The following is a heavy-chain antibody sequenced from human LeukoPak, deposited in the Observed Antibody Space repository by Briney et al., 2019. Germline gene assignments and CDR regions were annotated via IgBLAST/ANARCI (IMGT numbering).Heavy chain of an antibody. J-gene: IGHJ4*02. Sequence: GGSLRLSCAASGFTFSSYAMSWVRQAPGKGLEWVSAISGSGGSTYYADSVKGRFTISRDNPKNTLYLQMNSLRAEDTAVYYCAKSSGWGGTGYFDYWGQGTLVTVSS. D-gene: IGHD6-19*01. CDR2: ISGSGGST. V-gene: IGHV3-23*01. CDR1: GFTFSSYA. CDR3: AKSSGWGGTGYFDY.